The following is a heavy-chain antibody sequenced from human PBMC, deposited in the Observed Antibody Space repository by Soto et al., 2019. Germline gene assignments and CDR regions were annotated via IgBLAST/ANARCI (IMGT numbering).Heavy chain of an antibody. Sequence: SETLSLTCAVYGGSFSGYYWSWIRQPPGKGLEWIGEINHSGSTNYNPSLKSRVTISVDTSKNQFSLKLSSVTAADTAVYYCARAGGYSYGFYYYCMDVWGQGTTVTVSS. CDR2: INHSGST. CDR3: ARAGGYSYGFYYYCMDV. J-gene: IGHJ6*02. V-gene: IGHV4-34*01. D-gene: IGHD5-18*01. CDR1: GGSFSGYY.